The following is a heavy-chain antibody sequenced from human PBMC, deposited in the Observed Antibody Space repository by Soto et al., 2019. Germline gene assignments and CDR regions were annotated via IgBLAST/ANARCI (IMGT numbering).Heavy chain of an antibody. CDR2: IIPIFGTA. CDR3: ARDHSSGYSDY. D-gene: IGHD3-22*01. V-gene: IGHV1-69*13. Sequence: SVKVSCKATGGTFSSYAISWVRQAPGQGLEWMGGIIPIFGTANYAQKFQGRVTITADESTSTAYMELSSLRSEGTAVYYCARDHSSGYSDYWGQGTLVTVSS. J-gene: IGHJ4*02. CDR1: GGTFSSYA.